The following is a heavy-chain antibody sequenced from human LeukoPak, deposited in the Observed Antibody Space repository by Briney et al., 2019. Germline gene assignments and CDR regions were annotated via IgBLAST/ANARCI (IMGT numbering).Heavy chain of an antibody. CDR3: ARTSGHCDGGGCFPPDL. D-gene: IGHD2-15*01. V-gene: IGHV3-7*01. CDR1: GFTFSNHW. Sequence: GGSLTLSCAASGFTFSNHWMHWFRQAPGKGRQWLAKIRQDGGEIHYVDSVKGRFTISRDNPKNSLYLQMDSLRVEDTALYYCARTSGHCDGGGCFPPDLWGQGTMVTVSS. CDR2: IRQDGGEI. J-gene: IGHJ5*02.